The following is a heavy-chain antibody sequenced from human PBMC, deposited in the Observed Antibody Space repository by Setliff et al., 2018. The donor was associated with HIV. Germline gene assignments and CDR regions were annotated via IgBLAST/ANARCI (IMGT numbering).Heavy chain of an antibody. CDR2: INHSGNT. CDR3: ARAYFGSGIYY. J-gene: IGHJ4*02. CDR1: GGSFSGFY. Sequence: SETLSLTCDVYGGSFSGFYWTWIRQPPGKGLEWIGEINHSGNTNYNPSLNSRVLISVDTSKNQFSLKLSSVTAADTAVYYCARAYFGSGIYYWGQGTLVTVSS. D-gene: IGHD3-10*01. V-gene: IGHV4-34*01.